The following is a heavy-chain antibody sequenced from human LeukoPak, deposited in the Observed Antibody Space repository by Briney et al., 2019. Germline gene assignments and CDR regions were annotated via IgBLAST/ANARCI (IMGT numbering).Heavy chain of an antibody. J-gene: IGHJ3*02. CDR3: ARDRTIFGVVTEAFDI. V-gene: IGHV3-7*01. CDR2: IKQDGSEK. D-gene: IGHD3-3*01. Sequence: GGSLRLSCAASGFTFSSYWMSWVRQAPGKGLEWVANIKQDGSEKYYVDSVKGRFTISRDNAKNSLYLQMNSLRAEDTAVYYCARDRTIFGVVTEAFDIWAKGQWSPSLQ. CDR1: GFTFSSYW.